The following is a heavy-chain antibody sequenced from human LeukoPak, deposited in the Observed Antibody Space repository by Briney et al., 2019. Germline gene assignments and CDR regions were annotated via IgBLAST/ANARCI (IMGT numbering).Heavy chain of an antibody. CDR2: ISYDGSNK. V-gene: IGHV3-30-3*01. Sequence: PGRSLRLSCAASGFTFSSYAMHWVRQAPGKGLEWVAVISYDGSNKYYADSVKGRFTISRDNSKNTLYLQMNSLRAEDTAVYYCARYREGFPTYGMDVWGQGTTVTVSS. D-gene: IGHD3-16*02. CDR1: GFTFSSYA. CDR3: ARYREGFPTYGMDV. J-gene: IGHJ6*02.